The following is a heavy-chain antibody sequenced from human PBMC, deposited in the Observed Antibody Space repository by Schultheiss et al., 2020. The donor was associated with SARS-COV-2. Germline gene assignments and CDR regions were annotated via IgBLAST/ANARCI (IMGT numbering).Heavy chain of an antibody. Sequence: KISCKASGFTFTSSAVQWVRQARGQRLEWIGWIVVGSGNTNYAQKFQERVTITRDMSTSTAYMELSSLRSEDTAVYYCAATPLYDSSGYYGYYFDYWGQGTLVTVSS. CDR1: GFTFTSSA. J-gene: IGHJ4*02. CDR2: IVVGSGNT. V-gene: IGHV1-58*01. D-gene: IGHD3-22*01. CDR3: AATPLYDSSGYYGYYFDY.